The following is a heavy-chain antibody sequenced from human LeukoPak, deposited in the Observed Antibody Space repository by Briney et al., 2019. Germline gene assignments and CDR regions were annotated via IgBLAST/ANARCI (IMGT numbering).Heavy chain of an antibody. D-gene: IGHD6-19*01. CDR3: ALLAVASDFDY. CDR1: GFPFSIYE. CDR2: IGSSGTTI. V-gene: IGHV3-48*03. J-gene: IGHJ4*02. Sequence: GGSLRLSCAVSGFPFSIYEMNWVRQAPGKGLEWVSNIGSSGTTIYYADSVEGRFSISRDNAKSSLYLQMNSLRVEDTAVYYCALLAVASDFDYWGQGALVTVSS.